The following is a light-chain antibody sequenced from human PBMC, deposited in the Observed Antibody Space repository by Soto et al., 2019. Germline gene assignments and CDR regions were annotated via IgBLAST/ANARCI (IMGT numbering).Light chain of an antibody. CDR2: DVS. V-gene: IGLV2-11*01. Sequence: QSALTQPRSVSGSPGQSVTISCTGTSSDVGRYNYVSWYQHHPGKAPKLRIYDVSTRPSGVPDRFSGSKSGTTASLTISGLQAEDEADYYCCSYAGSPYVFGTGTKLTVL. J-gene: IGLJ1*01. CDR1: SSDVGRYNY. CDR3: CSYAGSPYV.